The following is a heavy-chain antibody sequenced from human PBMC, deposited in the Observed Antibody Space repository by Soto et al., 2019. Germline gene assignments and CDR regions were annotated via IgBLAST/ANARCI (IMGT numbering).Heavy chain of an antibody. CDR3: AARRSGLYAMDV. CDR2: IVGGSGNT. CDR1: GFTFSTSA. Sequence: AVKVSCKASGFTFSTSAVQWVRQARGQRPEWMGWIVGGSGNTNYAQNSQERVIITRDMSTSTVYMELSSLRSDDTAVYFCAARRSGLYAMDVWGQGTTVTVSS. J-gene: IGHJ6*02. D-gene: IGHD1-26*01. V-gene: IGHV1-58*01.